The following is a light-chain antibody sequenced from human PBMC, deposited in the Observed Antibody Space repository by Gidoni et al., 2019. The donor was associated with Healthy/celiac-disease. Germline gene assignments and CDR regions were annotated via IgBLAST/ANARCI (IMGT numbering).Light chain of an antibody. CDR1: QGISSY. Sequence: AIPMTQSPSSFSASTGDRFTITCRVSQGISSYLAWYQQKPGNAPKLLIYAASTLQSGVPSRFSGSGSGTDCTLTISCLQSEDFATYYCQQYYSYPQTFGQGTKVEIK. CDR2: AAS. CDR3: QQYYSYPQT. J-gene: IGKJ1*01. V-gene: IGKV1-8*01.